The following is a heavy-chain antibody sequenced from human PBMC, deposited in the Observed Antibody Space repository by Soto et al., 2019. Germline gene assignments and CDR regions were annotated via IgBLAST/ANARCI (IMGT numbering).Heavy chain of an antibody. CDR2: IYYSGST. V-gene: IGHV4-59*01. CDR3: ARSVPYYDFWSGYYPYYYGMDV. J-gene: IGHJ6*02. CDR1: GGSISSYY. Sequence: PSETLSLTCTVSGGSISSYYWSWIRQPPGKGLEWIGYIYYSGSTNYNPSLKSRVTISVDTSKNQFSLKLSSVTAADTAVYCCARSVPYYDFWSGYYPYYYGMDVWGQGTTVTVSS. D-gene: IGHD3-3*01.